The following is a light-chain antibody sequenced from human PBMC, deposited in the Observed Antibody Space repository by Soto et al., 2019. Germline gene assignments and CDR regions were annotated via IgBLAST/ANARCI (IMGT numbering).Light chain of an antibody. V-gene: IGKV3-15*01. Sequence: EIVMTQSPGTLSVSPGERATLSCRASQSVSSNLAWYQQKPGQAPSLLIYGASTRATGTPARFSGSGSGTEFTLTISSLQSEDFAVYYCQQYIRWPLTFGGGTKVDIK. CDR3: QQYIRWPLT. J-gene: IGKJ4*01. CDR1: QSVSSN. CDR2: GAS.